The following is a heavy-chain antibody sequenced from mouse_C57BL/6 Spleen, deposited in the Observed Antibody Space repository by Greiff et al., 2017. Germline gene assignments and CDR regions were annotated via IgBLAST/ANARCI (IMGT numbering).Heavy chain of an antibody. CDR2: ISYDGSN. V-gene: IGHV3-6*01. J-gene: IGHJ3*01. Sequence: EVQLQQSGPGLVKPSQSLSLTCSVTGYSITSGYYWNWIRQFPGNKLEWMGYISYDGSNNYNPSLKNRISISRDTSKNQFFLKLNSVTTEDTATYYCASIYYDPDWFAYWGQGTLVTVSA. CDR3: ASIYYDPDWFAY. CDR1: GYSITSGYY. D-gene: IGHD2-4*01.